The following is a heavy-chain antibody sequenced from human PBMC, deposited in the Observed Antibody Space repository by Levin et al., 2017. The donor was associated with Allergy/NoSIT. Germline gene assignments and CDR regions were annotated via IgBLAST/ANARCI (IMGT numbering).Heavy chain of an antibody. D-gene: IGHD1-26*01. CDR2: ISGSATST. J-gene: IGHJ4*02. CDR1: GFTFNYYA. Sequence: AGESLKISCAASGFTFNYYAMSWVRQAPGKGLEWVSAISGSATSTYYADSVKGRFTISRDNSKNTLYLQMNSLRAEDTAVYYCAKGARVGATTYYDYWGQGTLVTVSS. V-gene: IGHV3-23*01. CDR3: AKGARVGATTYYDY.